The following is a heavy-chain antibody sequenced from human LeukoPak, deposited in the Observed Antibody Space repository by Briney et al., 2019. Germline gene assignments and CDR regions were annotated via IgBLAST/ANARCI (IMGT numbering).Heavy chain of an antibody. V-gene: IGHV3-48*01. CDR1: GFTFSNYR. Sequence: GGSLRLSCAASGFTFSNYRMNWVRQAPGKGLEWVSYISSSGTILYADSVKGRFTISRDNAKHSLFLQMNSLRAEDTAVYYCARIYYYGLGIDFWGQGTLVTVSS. CDR3: ARIYYYGLGIDF. CDR2: ISSSGTI. D-gene: IGHD3-10*01. J-gene: IGHJ4*02.